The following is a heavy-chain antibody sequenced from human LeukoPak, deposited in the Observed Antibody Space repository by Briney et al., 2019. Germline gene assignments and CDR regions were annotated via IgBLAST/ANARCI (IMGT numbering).Heavy chain of an antibody. V-gene: IGHV4-39*01. CDR3: ARLPSNYDISTGYYRIRGYFDY. D-gene: IGHD3-9*01. J-gene: IGHJ4*02. CDR1: GGSISSSSYY. CDR2: IYYSGST. Sequence: PSETLSLTCTVSGGSISSSSYYWGWIRQPPGKGLEWIGSIYYSGSTYYNPSLKSRVTISVDTSKNQFSLKLSSVTAADTAVYYCARLPSNYDISTGYYRIRGYFDYWGQGTLVTVSS.